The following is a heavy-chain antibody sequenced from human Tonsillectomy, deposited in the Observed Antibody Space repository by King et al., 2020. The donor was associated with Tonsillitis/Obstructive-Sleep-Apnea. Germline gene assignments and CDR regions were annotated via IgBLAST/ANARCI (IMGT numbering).Heavy chain of an antibody. CDR3: ARMVECSSSSCSASNDY. V-gene: IGHV4-4*02. CDR1: GGSLSTSNW. Sequence: LPLQESGPGLVKPSGTLSLTCAVSGGSLSTSNWWSWVRQPPGKGLEWIGEIYHTGSTMYNPSLETRVTISIDNSKNQFSLNLRSVTAADTAVYYCARMVECSSSSCSASNDYWGQGTLVTVSS. D-gene: IGHD2-2*01. CDR2: IYHTGST. J-gene: IGHJ4*02.